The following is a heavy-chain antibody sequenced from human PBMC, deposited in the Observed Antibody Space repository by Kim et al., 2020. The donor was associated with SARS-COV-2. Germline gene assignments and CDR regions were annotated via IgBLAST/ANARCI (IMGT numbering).Heavy chain of an antibody. V-gene: IGHV1-18*01. CDR2: ISAYNGNT. CDR1: GYTFTSYG. J-gene: IGHJ6*03. Sequence: ASVKVSCKASGYTFTSYGISWVRQAPGQGLEWMGWISAYNGNTNYAQKLQGRVTMTTDTSTSTAYMEPRSLRSDDTAVYYCARDKGYGSGSPPSYYYYYYMDVWGKGTTVTVSS. D-gene: IGHD3-10*01. CDR3: ARDKGYGSGSPPSYYYYYYMDV.